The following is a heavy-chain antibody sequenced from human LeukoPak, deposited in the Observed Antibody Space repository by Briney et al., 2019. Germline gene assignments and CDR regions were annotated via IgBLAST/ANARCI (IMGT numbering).Heavy chain of an antibody. D-gene: IGHD3-9*01. Sequence: SVKVSCKASGGTFSSYTISWVRQAPGQGLEWMGRIIPILGIANYAQKFQGRVTITADKSTSTAYMELSSLRSEDTAVYYCAREVYDILTGYPSWGQGTLVTVSS. CDR1: GGTFSSYT. J-gene: IGHJ4*02. CDR2: IIPILGIA. V-gene: IGHV1-69*04. CDR3: AREVYDILTGYPS.